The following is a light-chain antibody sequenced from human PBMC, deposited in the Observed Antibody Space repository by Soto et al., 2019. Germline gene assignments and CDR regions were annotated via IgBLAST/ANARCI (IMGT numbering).Light chain of an antibody. CDR3: QHFGSSAFT. V-gene: IGKV3-20*01. CDR2: GAS. CDR1: QSVSSAH. J-gene: IGKJ3*01. Sequence: EIVLTQSPGTLSLSPGDRATLSCRASQSVSSAHLAWYQQKPGQAPRLLIYGASSRATGIPDRFSGSGSGTDFTLTISRLEPEDFAVYYCQHFGSSAFTFGPGTKVDVK.